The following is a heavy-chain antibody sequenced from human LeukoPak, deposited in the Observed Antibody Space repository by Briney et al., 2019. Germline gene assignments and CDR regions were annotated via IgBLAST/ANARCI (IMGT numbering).Heavy chain of an antibody. CDR1: GFTLRSSG. CDR2: IWSNGRNK. Sequence: GGSLRLSCAASGFTLRSSGMHWVRQAPGKGLEWVAVIWSNGRNKYYGDSVRGRFTFSRDDSKNTLYLQMDSLRVEDTAVYYCARERVPFDGLDYWGQGTLVTVSS. V-gene: IGHV3-33*01. CDR3: ARERVPFDGLDY. J-gene: IGHJ4*02.